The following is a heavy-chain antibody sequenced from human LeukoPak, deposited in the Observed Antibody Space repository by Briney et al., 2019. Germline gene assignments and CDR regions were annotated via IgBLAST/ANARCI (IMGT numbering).Heavy chain of an antibody. CDR1: GFISSRYT. CDR3: ARDPGFWSGSGYFDY. J-gene: IGHJ4*02. Sequence: GGSLRLSCAASGFISSRYTMSWVRQAPGKGLEWVSSISSSSSYIYYADSVKGRFTISRDNAKNSLYLQMNSLRAEDTAVYYCARDPGFWSGSGYFDYWGQGTLVTVSS. V-gene: IGHV3-21*01. D-gene: IGHD3-3*01. CDR2: ISSSSSYI.